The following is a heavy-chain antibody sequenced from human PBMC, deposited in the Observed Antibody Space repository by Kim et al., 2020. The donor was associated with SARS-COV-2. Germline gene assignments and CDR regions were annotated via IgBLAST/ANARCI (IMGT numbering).Heavy chain of an antibody. CDR1: GFTFTTYG. CDR3: ARGAATARLSQYFQH. Sequence: GGSLRLSCAASGFTFTTYGLIWVRQAPGKGLEWVASINEDGREKYYADPVQGRFTISRDNSKGTLYLQMSTLRAADTAVYFCARGAATARLSQYFQHWG. J-gene: IGHJ1*01. V-gene: IGHV3-7*03. D-gene: IGHD6-25*01. CDR2: INEDGREK.